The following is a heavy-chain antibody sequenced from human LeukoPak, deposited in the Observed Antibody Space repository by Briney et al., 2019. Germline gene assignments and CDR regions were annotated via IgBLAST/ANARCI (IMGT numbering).Heavy chain of an antibody. Sequence: ASVKVSCKASGYTFTSYAMHWVRRAPGHRLEWMGWINAGNGDTKYSQKFQGRVTIARDTSASTAYMELSSLRSEDTAVYYCARDRGGTGDFDYWGQGTLVAVSS. CDR1: GYTFTSYA. J-gene: IGHJ4*02. CDR2: INAGNGDT. D-gene: IGHD1-1*01. V-gene: IGHV1-3*01. CDR3: ARDRGGTGDFDY.